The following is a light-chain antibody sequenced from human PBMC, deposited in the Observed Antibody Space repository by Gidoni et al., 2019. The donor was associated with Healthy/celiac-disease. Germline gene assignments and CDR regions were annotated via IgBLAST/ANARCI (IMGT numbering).Light chain of an antibody. CDR1: QSLLHSNGYNY. J-gene: IGKJ2*01. V-gene: IGKV2-28*01. Sequence: VMTQSPLSLPVTPGEPASISCRSSQSLLHSNGYNYLDWYLQKPGQSPQLLIYLGSNRASGVPDRFSGSGSGTDFTLKISRVEAEDVGVYYCMQALQTPRTFGQGTKLEIK. CDR2: LGS. CDR3: MQALQTPRT.